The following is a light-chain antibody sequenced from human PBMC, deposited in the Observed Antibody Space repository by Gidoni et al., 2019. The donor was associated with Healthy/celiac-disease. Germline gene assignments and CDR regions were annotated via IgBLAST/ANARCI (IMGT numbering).Light chain of an antibody. CDR1: QSLLHSNGYNY. J-gene: IGKJ2*01. V-gene: IGKV2-28*01. Sequence: VMTQSPLSLPVTPGEPASISCRSSQSLLHSNGYNYLDWYLQKPGQSPQLLIYLGSNRASGVPDRFSGSGSGTDFTLKISRVEAEDVGVYYCMQALQTPRTFGQGTKLEIK. CDR2: LGS. CDR3: MQALQTPRT.